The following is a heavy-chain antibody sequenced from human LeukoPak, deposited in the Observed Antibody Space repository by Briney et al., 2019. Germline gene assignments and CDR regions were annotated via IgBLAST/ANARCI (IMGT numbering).Heavy chain of an antibody. Sequence: SETPSLTCAVYGGSFSGYYWSWIRQPPGKGLEWIGEINHSGSTNYNPSLKSRVTISVDTSKNQFSLKLSSVTAADTAVYYCARSRYYYGSGSYSGNNWFDPWGQGTLVTVSS. CDR3: ARSRYYYGSGSYSGNNWFDP. V-gene: IGHV4-34*01. J-gene: IGHJ5*02. CDR1: GGSFSGYY. CDR2: INHSGST. D-gene: IGHD3-10*01.